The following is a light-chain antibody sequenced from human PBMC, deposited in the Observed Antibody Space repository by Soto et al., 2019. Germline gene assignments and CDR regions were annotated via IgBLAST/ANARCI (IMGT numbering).Light chain of an antibody. Sequence: QPVLTQSPSASASLGASVKLTCTLSSGHSTYAIAWHQQQPEKGPRYLMNLNSDGSHSKGDGIPDRFSGSSSGAERYLTISSLQSEDEADYYCQTWGTGIRVFGGRTKLTVL. V-gene: IGLV4-69*01. CDR2: LNSDGSH. CDR3: QTWGTGIRV. CDR1: SGHSTYA. J-gene: IGLJ3*02.